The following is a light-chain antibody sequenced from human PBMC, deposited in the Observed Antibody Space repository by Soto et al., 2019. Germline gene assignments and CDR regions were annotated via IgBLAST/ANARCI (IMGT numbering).Light chain of an antibody. V-gene: IGKV1-5*01. CDR3: QQYNTYWT. J-gene: IGKJ1*01. Sequence: DIQLTQSPSTLSASVGATVTITCRASQSVNNWLAWYQQKPGKVPKLLIYDASSLEGGVPTRFSGSGSGTEFTLAIRGLQPDDIATYYCQQYNTYWTFGQGTKVDIK. CDR1: QSVNNW. CDR2: DAS.